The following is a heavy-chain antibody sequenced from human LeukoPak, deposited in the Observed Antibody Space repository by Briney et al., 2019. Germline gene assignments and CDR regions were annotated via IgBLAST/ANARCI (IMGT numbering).Heavy chain of an antibody. CDR3: ARTHMVRGVTSEANWFDP. CDR1: GYTFTSYG. Sequence: ASVKVSCKASGYTFTSYGISWVRQAPGQGLEWMGWISAYNGNTNYAQKLQGRVTMTTDTSTSTASMELRSLRSDDKAVYYCARTHMVRGVTSEANWFDPWGQGTLVTVSS. CDR2: ISAYNGNT. V-gene: IGHV1-18*01. J-gene: IGHJ5*02. D-gene: IGHD3-10*01.